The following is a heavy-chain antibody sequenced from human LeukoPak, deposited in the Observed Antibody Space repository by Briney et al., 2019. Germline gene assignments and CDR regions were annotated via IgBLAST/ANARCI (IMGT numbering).Heavy chain of an antibody. J-gene: IGHJ5*02. CDR2: ISAYNGNT. Sequence: ASVKVSCKASGYTFTGYYMHWVRQAPGQGLEWMGWISAYNGNTNYAQKLQGRVTMTTDTSTSTAYMELRSLRSDDTAVYYCARGASIEFDPWGQGTLVTVSS. CDR1: GYTFTGYY. D-gene: IGHD3-16*02. V-gene: IGHV1-18*04. CDR3: ARGASIEFDP.